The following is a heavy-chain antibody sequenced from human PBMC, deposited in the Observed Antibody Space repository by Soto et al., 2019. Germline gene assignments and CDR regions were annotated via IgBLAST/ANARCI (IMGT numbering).Heavy chain of an antibody. Sequence: PGESLKISCNGSGYIFTSYWIGWVRQMPGKGLEWMGIIYPGDSDTRYSPSFQGQVTISADKSISTAYLQWSSLKASDTAMYYCAREGSQYSSFSYYYGMDVWGQGTTVTVSS. CDR3: AREGSQYSSFSYYYGMDV. J-gene: IGHJ6*02. V-gene: IGHV5-51*01. D-gene: IGHD1-26*01. CDR1: GYIFTSYW. CDR2: IYPGDSDT.